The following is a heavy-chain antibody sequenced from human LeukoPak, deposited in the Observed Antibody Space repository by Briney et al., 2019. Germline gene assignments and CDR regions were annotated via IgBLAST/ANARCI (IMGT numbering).Heavy chain of an antibody. CDR2: IYYSGST. CDR1: GGSISSYY. J-gene: IGHJ5*02. V-gene: IGHV4-59*01. D-gene: IGHD1-14*01. CDR3: ARESARNYLNSSHRRGKFDP. Sequence: PSETLSLTCTVSGGSISSYYWSWIRQPPGKGLEWIGYIYYSGSTNYNPSLKSRVTISVDTSKNQFSLKLSSVTAADTAMYYCARESARNYLNSSHRRGKFDPWGPGPLVTVSS.